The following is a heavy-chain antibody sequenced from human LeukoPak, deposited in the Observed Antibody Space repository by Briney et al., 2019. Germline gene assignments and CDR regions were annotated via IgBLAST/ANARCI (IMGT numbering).Heavy chain of an antibody. V-gene: IGHV3-7*03. J-gene: IGHJ6*02. CDR3: ARSGPNYGMDV. CDR2: VKPDGTEK. Sequence: PGGSLRLSCAASRFTFSDYWMSWVRQVPGRGLEWVANVKPDGTEKYYVDSVKGRFTISRDNAKNSLYLQMNSLRAEDTAVYYCARSGPNYGMDVWGQGTTVTVSS. CDR1: RFTFSDYW.